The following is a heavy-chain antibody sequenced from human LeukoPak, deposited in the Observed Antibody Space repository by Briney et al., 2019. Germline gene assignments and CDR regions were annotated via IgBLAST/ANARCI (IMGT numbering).Heavy chain of an antibody. J-gene: IGHJ4*02. D-gene: IGHD5-12*01. CDR2: IVVGSGNT. CDR3: AAWEGYDYDFDY. Sequence: ASVTVSCKASGFTFTSSAVQWVRQARGQRLEWIGWIVVGSGNTNYAQKFQERVTITRDMSTSTAYMELSSLRSEDTAVYYCAAWEGYDYDFDYWGQGTLVTVSS. CDR1: GFTFTSSA. V-gene: IGHV1-58*01.